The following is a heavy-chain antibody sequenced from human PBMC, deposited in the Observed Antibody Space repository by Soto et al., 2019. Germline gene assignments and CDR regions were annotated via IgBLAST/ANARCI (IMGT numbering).Heavy chain of an antibody. D-gene: IGHD6-13*01. CDR3: ARGGIAAAAPPDY. CDR1: GGSISSGGYY. CDR2: IYYSGST. Sequence: QVQLQESGPGLVKPSQTLSLTCTVSGGSISSGGYYWSWIRQHPGKGLEWIGYIYYSGSTYYNPSLKSRVTISVDTAKNQFSLKLSSVTAADTAVYYCARGGIAAAAPPDYWGQGTLVTVSS. J-gene: IGHJ4*02. V-gene: IGHV4-31*03.